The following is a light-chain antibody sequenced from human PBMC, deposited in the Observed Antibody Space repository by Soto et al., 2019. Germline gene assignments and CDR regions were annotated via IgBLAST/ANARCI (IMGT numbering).Light chain of an antibody. CDR3: SSYTSSSTYV. CDR2: EVS. J-gene: IGLJ1*01. V-gene: IGLV2-14*01. CDR1: SSDVDGYNY. Sequence: QSALTQPASVSGSPGQSITISCTGTSSDVDGYNYVSWYQQHPGKAPKLMIYEVSNRPSGVSNRFSGSKSGNTASPTISGLQAEDEADYYCSSYTSSSTYVFGTGTKVTVL.